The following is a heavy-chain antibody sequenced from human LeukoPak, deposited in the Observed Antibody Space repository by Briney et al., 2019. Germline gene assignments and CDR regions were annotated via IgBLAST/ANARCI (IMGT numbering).Heavy chain of an antibody. Sequence: GASLQISCKGSGYGFTSYWIRWVRPMPGKGREWMGRIDPSDSYTNYSPSFQGHVTISADKSISTAYLQWSSLKASDTAMYYCARQGSGSYYFDYWGQGTLVTVSS. CDR3: ARQGSGSYYFDY. J-gene: IGHJ4*02. CDR1: GYGFTSYW. D-gene: IGHD1-26*01. V-gene: IGHV5-10-1*01. CDR2: IDPSDSYT.